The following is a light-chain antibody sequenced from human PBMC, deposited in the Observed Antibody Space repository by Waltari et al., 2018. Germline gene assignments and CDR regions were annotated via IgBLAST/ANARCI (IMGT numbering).Light chain of an antibody. Sequence: EIVLTQSPATLSLSPGERATLSCRASQSISNSVGWYQQKPGQAPRLLIYDVSNRATGIPDRFSGSGSGTDFTLTISSLEPEDFAVYYCQQHSDFVTFGPGTTAEIK. CDR3: QQHSDFVT. J-gene: IGKJ3*01. CDR1: QSISNS. V-gene: IGKV3-11*01. CDR2: DVS.